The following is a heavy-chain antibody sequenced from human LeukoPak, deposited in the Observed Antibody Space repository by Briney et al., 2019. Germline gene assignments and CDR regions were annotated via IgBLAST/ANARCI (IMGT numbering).Heavy chain of an antibody. CDR2: IKQDGSEK. D-gene: IGHD3-9*01. Sequence: GGSLRLSCATSGLTFSDYLMSWVRQSPGKGLEWVANIKQDGSEKYYVDSVKGQFTISRDNAMNSLYLQMNSLRAEDTALYYCVRGHTILAYWGQGTLVTVSS. CDR1: GLTFSDYL. CDR3: VRGHTILAY. V-gene: IGHV3-7*04. J-gene: IGHJ4*02.